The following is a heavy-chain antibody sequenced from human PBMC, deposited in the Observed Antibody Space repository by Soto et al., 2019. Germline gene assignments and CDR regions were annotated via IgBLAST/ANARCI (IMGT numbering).Heavy chain of an antibody. D-gene: IGHD4-17*01. V-gene: IGHV3-30-3*01. CDR2: ISYDGSNK. CDR1: GFTFSSYA. CDR3: ASQKDYHLDY. J-gene: IGHJ4*02. Sequence: GGSLRLSCAASGFTFSSYAMHWVRQAPGKGLEWVAVISYDGSNKYYADSVKGRFTISRDNSKNTLYLQMSSLRAEDTAVYYCASQKDYHLDYWGQGTLVTVSS.